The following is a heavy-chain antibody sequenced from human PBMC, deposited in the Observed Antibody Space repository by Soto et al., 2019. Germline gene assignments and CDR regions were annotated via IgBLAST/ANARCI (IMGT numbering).Heavy chain of an antibody. D-gene: IGHD3-10*01. V-gene: IGHV3-48*03. Sequence: GGSLRLSCAASGFTFSSFEMNWVRQAPDKGLEWASYISSSGSTKYYADSVKGRFAISRDNAKNSLWLQMSSLRAEDTAVYYCARDLRDTYYNAFDIWGQGTMVTVSS. CDR2: ISSSGSTK. J-gene: IGHJ3*02. CDR1: GFTFSSFE. CDR3: ARDLRDTYYNAFDI.